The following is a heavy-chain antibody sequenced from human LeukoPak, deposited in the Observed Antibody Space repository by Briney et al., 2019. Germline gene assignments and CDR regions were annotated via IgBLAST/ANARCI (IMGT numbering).Heavy chain of an antibody. Sequence: ASVKVSCKASGYTFTSYGISWVRQAPGQGLEWMGWISAYNGNTNYAQKLQGRVTMTTDTSTSTAYMELRSPRSDDTAVYYCARGGKTTVTTLPFRGVWGQGTTVTVSS. V-gene: IGHV1-18*01. CDR2: ISAYNGNT. CDR3: ARGGKTTVTTLPFRGV. D-gene: IGHD4-17*01. J-gene: IGHJ6*02. CDR1: GYTFTSYG.